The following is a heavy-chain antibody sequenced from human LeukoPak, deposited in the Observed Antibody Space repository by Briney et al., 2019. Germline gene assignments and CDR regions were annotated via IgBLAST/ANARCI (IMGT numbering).Heavy chain of an antibody. CDR3: AKDSGSYDFDY. Sequence: GGSLRLSCAASGFALDDYAMHWVRQAPGKGLEWVSSISWDSGNSVYAGSVKGRFSISRDNAKNSLYLQMNSLTPEDTALYYCAKDSGSYDFDYWGQGTLVTVSS. J-gene: IGHJ4*02. CDR1: GFALDDYA. D-gene: IGHD1-26*01. CDR2: ISWDSGNS. V-gene: IGHV3-9*01.